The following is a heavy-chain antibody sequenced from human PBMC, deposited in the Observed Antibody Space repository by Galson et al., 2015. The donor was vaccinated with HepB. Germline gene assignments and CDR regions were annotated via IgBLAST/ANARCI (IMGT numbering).Heavy chain of an antibody. CDR1: GFSFDTYA. Sequence: SLRLSCAASGFSFDTYAMSWVRQAPGKGLEWVSSICGAGHNTYYADAVRGRFTISRDNSKNTVYLQMISLRDVDTAMYYCAKDPDFDFYSEKSTTFDYWGRGTLVTVSS. J-gene: IGHJ4*02. D-gene: IGHD3-3*01. CDR2: ICGAGHNT. V-gene: IGHV3-23*01. CDR3: AKDPDFDFYSEKSTTFDY.